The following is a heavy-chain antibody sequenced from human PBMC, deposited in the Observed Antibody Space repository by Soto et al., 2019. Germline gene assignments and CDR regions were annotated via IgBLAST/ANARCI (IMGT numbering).Heavy chain of an antibody. CDR1: GFTFSSYA. CDR3: AANRGYNYYYGMDV. J-gene: IGHJ6*02. D-gene: IGHD3-22*01. V-gene: IGHV3-23*01. CDR2: ISGSGGST. Sequence: EVQLLESGGGLVQPGGSLRLSCAASGFTFSSYAMSWVLQAPGKGLEWVSAISGSGGSTYYADSVKGRFTISRDNSKNTLYLQMNRLRAEDTAVYYCAANRGYNYYYGMDVWGQGTTVTVSS.